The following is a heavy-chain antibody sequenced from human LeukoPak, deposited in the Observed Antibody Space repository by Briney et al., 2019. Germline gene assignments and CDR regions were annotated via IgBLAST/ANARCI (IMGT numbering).Heavy chain of an antibody. CDR2: ISGSGGST. D-gene: IGHD3-16*01. CDR1: GFTFSSYS. CDR3: AKGGGGVLAS. Sequence: GGSLRLSCAASGFTFSSYSMSWVRQAPGKGLEWVSSISGSGGSTYYADSVKGRFTISRDNSRNTLFLQMDSLKADDTAVYYCAKGGGGVLASWGQGTLVTVSS. J-gene: IGHJ4*02. V-gene: IGHV3-23*01.